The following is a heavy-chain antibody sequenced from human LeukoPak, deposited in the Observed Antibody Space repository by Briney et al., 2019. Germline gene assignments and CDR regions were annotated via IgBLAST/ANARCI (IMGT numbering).Heavy chain of an antibody. D-gene: IGHD3-10*01. V-gene: IGHV4-59*01. CDR2: ISYSGSI. CDR1: GGSISSYY. J-gene: IGHJ6*02. Sequence: SETLSLTCTVSGGSISSYYWSWIRQPPGKGLEWIGYISYSGSIDYNPSLKSRVTISVDTPKNQFSLKLGSVTAADTAVYYCARDRGSAITYYYGMDVWGQGTTVTVSS. CDR3: ARDRGSAITYYYGMDV.